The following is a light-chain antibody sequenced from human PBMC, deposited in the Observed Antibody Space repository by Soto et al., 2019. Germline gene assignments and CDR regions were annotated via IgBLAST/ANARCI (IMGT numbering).Light chain of an antibody. CDR3: SSFSGFSTV. V-gene: IGLV2-14*02. CDR1: TSDVGSYIF. Sequence: QSALTQPASVSGPPGQSITISCTGSTSDVGSYIFVSWYQQHPGKAPKLMIYEATKRPSGVSNRFSGSQSGNTASLTVSGLQADDEADYYCSSFSGFSTVFGTGTKVTVL. J-gene: IGLJ1*01. CDR2: EAT.